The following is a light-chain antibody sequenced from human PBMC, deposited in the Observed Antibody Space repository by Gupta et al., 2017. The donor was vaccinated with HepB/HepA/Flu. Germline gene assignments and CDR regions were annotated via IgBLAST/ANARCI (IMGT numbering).Light chain of an antibody. J-gene: IGLJ2*01. CDR3: MNWTSIAWV. V-gene: IGLV5-37*01. Sequence: QPVLSQPSSSSAPPGQSARLTCTLPTAINVGSYNMYSYQQKPGSPHRSPLYYDSNPDKGQGSGVPSRFSGSKYGYANTVIITNSGLESEEESDYSCMNWTSIAWVFGGGTKLTVL. CDR2: YDSNPDK. CDR1: TAINVGSYN.